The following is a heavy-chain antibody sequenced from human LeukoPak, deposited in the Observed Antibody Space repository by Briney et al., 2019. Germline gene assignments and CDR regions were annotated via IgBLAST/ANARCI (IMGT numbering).Heavy chain of an antibody. D-gene: IGHD1-26*01. CDR3: ARDMGYSGSSPIEY. Sequence: GGSLRLSCAASGFTFSGYAMSWVRQAPGKGLEWVSVISGSGGSTYYADSVKGRFTISRDNSKNTLYLQMNSLRAEDTAVYYCARDMGYSGSSPIEYWGQGSLVTVSS. CDR2: ISGSGGST. J-gene: IGHJ4*02. V-gene: IGHV3-23*01. CDR1: GFTFSGYA.